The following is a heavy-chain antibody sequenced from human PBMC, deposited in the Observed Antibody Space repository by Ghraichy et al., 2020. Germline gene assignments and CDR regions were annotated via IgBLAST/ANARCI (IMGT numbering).Heavy chain of an antibody. J-gene: IGHJ6*02. Sequence: GGSLRLSCAASRLTFSGYSMHWVRQAPGKGLEWVAVISYDGSSKYYADSVKGRFTISRDNSKNTLFLQMNSMRAENTALYYCARGIKRCSSSYYYYAMVVWGQGTTVTVSS. CDR2: ISYDGSSK. CDR3: ARGIKRCSSSYYYYAMVV. CDR1: RLTFSGYS. V-gene: IGHV3-30-3*01. D-gene: IGHD6-6*01.